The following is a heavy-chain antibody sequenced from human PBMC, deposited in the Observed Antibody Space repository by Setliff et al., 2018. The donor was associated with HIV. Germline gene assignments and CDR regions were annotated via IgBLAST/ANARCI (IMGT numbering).Heavy chain of an antibody. CDR2: IIPFTGTT. V-gene: IGHV1-69*16. CDR3: ARAPRLTMIRGVFDC. J-gene: IGHJ4*02. CDR1: GGTFNTYT. D-gene: IGHD3-10*01. Sequence: GPQVKVSCKASGGTFNTYTITWVRQAPGQGLEWMGGIIPFTGTTNYAQKFQGRVTITTDESRSIVYMEVSSLRSEDTAVYYCARAPRLTMIRGVFDCWGQGTLVTVSS.